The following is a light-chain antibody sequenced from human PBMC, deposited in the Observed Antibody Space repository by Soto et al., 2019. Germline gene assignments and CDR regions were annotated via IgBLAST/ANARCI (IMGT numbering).Light chain of an antibody. CDR3: LQHNSYPLT. CDR1: QGIRNT. V-gene: IGKV1-17*01. CDR2: PVS. J-gene: IGKJ2*01. Sequence: DIPMTQSPSSLSASVGDRVTITCRASQGIRNTLGWFQQKPGKAPKRLIYPVSSLQSGVPSRLSGSGSGTDFTLTISSLQPEDFATYDCLQHNSYPLTCGQGTKLEIK.